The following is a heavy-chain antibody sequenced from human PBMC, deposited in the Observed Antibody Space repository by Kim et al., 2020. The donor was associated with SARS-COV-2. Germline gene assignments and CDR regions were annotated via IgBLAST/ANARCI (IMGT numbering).Heavy chain of an antibody. V-gene: IGHV3-48*03. D-gene: IGHD1-1*01. CDR3: SRTRWNDPSCRLNWVDP. CDR2: ISNTGNTI. Sequence: GGSLRLSCAASGFTFNNSEMNWVRQAPGKGLEWISYISNTGNTIYYADSVKGRCTISRASANNSLYLQLHILRAKTKAMSLYSRTRWNDPSCRLNWVDP. J-gene: IGHJ5*02. CDR1: GFTFNNSE.